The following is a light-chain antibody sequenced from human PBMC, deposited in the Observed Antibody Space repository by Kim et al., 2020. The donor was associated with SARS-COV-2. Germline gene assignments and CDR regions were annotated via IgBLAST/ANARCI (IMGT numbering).Light chain of an antibody. V-gene: IGKV4-1*01. J-gene: IGKJ2*01. CDR2: WTS. Sequence: DIVMTQSPDSLAVSLGERATIHCKSSQSILYSNMNYLAWYQQKPGQRPAGLIYWTSTRASGVPDRFRGSGSGTSFAFTISSVQADDVAVYFCQQYLTGPFTFGQGTKLEI. CDR1: QSILYSNMNY. CDR3: QQYLTGPFT.